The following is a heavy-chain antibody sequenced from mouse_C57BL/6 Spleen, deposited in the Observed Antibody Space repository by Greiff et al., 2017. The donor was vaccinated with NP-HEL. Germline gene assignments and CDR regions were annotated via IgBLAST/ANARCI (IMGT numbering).Heavy chain of an antibody. D-gene: IGHD1-1*02. CDR1: GFSLTSYG. CDR2: IWSGGST. Sequence: VKLQQSGPGLVQPSQSLSITCTVSGFSLTSYGVHWVRQSPGKGLEWLGVIWSGGSTDYNAAFISRLSISKDNSKSQVFFKMNSLQADDTAIYYCARIHGPTGAMGYWGQGTSVTVSS. J-gene: IGHJ4*01. CDR3: ARIHGPTGAMGY. V-gene: IGHV2-2*01.